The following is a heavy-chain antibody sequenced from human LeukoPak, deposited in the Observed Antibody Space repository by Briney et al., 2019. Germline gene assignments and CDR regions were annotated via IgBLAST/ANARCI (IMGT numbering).Heavy chain of an antibody. J-gene: IGHJ6*03. D-gene: IGHD6-19*01. CDR1: GYTFTSYG. CDR3: ARVLYSSGWYLKPGYYMDV. CDR2: ISAYNGNP. Sequence: ASVKVSFKASGYTFTSYGICWVRQAPGQGLEWMAWISAYNGNPNYAQKLQGRVTITTDTSTSTAYMELRSLRSDDTAVYYCARVLYSSGWYLKPGYYMDVWGKGTTVTVSS. V-gene: IGHV1-18*01.